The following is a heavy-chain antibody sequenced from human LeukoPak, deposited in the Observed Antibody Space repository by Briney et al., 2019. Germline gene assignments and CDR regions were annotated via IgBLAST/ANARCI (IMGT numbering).Heavy chain of an antibody. V-gene: IGHV4-39*02. CDR1: GGSISSSSYY. CDR3: ARESPNSGSYPFDY. D-gene: IGHD1-26*01. J-gene: IGHJ4*02. Sequence: PSETLSLTCTVSGGSISSSSYYWGWICQPPGKGLEWIGSIYYSGSTYYNPSLKSRVTISVDTSKNQFSLKLSSVTAADTAVYYCARESPNSGSYPFDYWGQGTLVTVSS. CDR2: IYYSGST.